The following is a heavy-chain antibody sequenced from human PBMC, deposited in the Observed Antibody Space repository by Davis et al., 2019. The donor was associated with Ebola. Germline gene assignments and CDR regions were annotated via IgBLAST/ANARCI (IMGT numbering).Heavy chain of an antibody. CDR3: ARGFPYYYGSGNFDY. D-gene: IGHD3-10*01. V-gene: IGHV4-59*12. CDR2: IYYSGST. CDR1: GGSISSYY. Sequence: MPSETLSLTCTVSGGSISSYYWSWIRQPPGKGLEWIGYIYYSGSTNYNPSLKSRVTISVDTSKNQFSLKLSSVTAADTAVYYCARGFPYYYGSGNFDYWGQGTLVTVSS. J-gene: IGHJ4*02.